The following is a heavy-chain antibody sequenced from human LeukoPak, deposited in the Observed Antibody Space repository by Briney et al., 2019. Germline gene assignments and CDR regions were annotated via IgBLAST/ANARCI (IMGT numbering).Heavy chain of an antibody. CDR1: GGSISSYY. J-gene: IGHJ2*01. CDR3: ARIATRDGYKRLGCYFDL. V-gene: IGHV4-59*08. CDR2: IYYSGST. D-gene: IGHD5-24*01. Sequence: PSETLSLTCTVSGGSISSYYWSWIRQPPGKGLEWIGYIYYSGSTNYNPSLKSRVTISVDTSKNQFSLKLSSVTAADTAVYYCARIATRDGYKRLGCYFDLWGRGTLFTVSS.